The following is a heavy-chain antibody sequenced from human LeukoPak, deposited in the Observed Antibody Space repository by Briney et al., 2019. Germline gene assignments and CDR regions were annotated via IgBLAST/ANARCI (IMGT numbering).Heavy chain of an antibody. CDR3: ARDWARSPTPNGGNHNYGSGSSYFDY. V-gene: IGHV1-46*01. D-gene: IGHD3-10*01. CDR2: INPSGGST. CDR1: GYTFTSYY. J-gene: IGHJ4*02. Sequence: GASVKVSCKASGYTFTSYYMHWVRQAPGQGLEWMGIINPSGGSTSYAQKFQGRVTMTRDTSTSTVYMELSSLRSEDTAVYYCARDWARSPTPNGGNHNYGSGSSYFDYWGQGTLVTVSS.